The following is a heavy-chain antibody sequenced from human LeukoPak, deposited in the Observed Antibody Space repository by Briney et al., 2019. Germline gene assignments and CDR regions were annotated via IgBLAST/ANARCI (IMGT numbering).Heavy chain of an antibody. D-gene: IGHD3-10*01. Sequence: PGGSLRLSCVGSGFHFRTYNMNWVRQAPGMGLEWVSGIPSGGTNTYYADSVKGRFTISRDNSKNTLYLQVNSLRADDTAVYYCARASGPFDYWGQGTLVTVSS. J-gene: IGHJ4*02. V-gene: IGHV3-23*01. CDR1: GFHFRTYN. CDR2: IPSGGTNT. CDR3: ARASGPFDY.